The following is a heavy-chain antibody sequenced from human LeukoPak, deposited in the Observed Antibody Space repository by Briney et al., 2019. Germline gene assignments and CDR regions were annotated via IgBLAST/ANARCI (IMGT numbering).Heavy chain of an antibody. CDR3: AIMHPYYDGNGYWVQ. V-gene: IGHV3-23*01. CDR2: INTSGGST. D-gene: IGHD3-22*01. Sequence: GESLRLPCAASGFTFSSYAMSWVRQAPGKGLEWVSGINTSGGSTAYADSVKGRFTISRDNPRNTLYMQMNSLRAEDTALYYCAIMHPYYDGNGYWVQWGQGTLVTVSS. CDR1: GFTFSSYA. J-gene: IGHJ4*02.